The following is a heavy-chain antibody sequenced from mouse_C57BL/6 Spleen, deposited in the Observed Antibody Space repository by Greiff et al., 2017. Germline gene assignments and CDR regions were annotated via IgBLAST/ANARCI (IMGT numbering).Heavy chain of an antibody. V-gene: IGHV1-64*01. CDR2: IHPNSGST. J-gene: IGHJ1*03. CDR1: GYTFTSYW. Sequence: VQLQQPGAELVKPGASVKLSCKASGYTFTSYWMPWVKQRPGQGLEWIGMIHPNSGSTNYNEKFKSKATLTVDKSSSKAYMQLSSLTSEDSAVYYCAKVYDYDKYFDGWGTGTTVTVSS. D-gene: IGHD2-4*01. CDR3: AKVYDYDKYFDG.